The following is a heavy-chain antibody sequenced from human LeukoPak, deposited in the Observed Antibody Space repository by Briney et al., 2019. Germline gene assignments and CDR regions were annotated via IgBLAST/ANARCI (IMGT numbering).Heavy chain of an antibody. Sequence: GGSLRLSCAASAFSLSAYNMNWVRQAPGKGLEWVSSISYTGTYIYYADSVKGRFTISRDNAQNSLYLQMNSLRAEDTAIYYCVRDRDYGDYSGMDVWGQGTTVTVSS. V-gene: IGHV3-21*04. J-gene: IGHJ6*02. CDR2: ISYTGTYI. D-gene: IGHD4-17*01. CDR1: AFSLSAYN. CDR3: VRDRDYGDYSGMDV.